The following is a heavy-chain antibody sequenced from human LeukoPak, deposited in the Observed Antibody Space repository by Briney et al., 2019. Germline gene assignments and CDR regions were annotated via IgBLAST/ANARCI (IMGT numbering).Heavy chain of an antibody. J-gene: IGHJ4*02. CDR1: GFTFSSYE. Sequence: GGSLRLSCVASGFTFSSYEMNWVRQAPGKGLEWVSYISSTGGTIYYADSVRGRFTISRDNAKSSLYLQMTSLRAEDTAVYYCARSRDGCNYGGRGTLVTVSS. CDR3: ARSRDGCNY. V-gene: IGHV3-48*03. D-gene: IGHD5-24*01. CDR2: ISSTGGTI.